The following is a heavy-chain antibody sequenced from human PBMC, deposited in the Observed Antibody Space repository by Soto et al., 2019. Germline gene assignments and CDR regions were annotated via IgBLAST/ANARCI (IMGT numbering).Heavy chain of an antibody. CDR3: TRGPRPISTGTGAY. Sequence: GGSLILSCAASGFIFKMYWMHWVRQSPGKGLVWISRIYNDGTYSDYADSVRGRFTISRDNVNDTLYLQMNNLRAEDSGLYYCTRGPRPISTGTGAYWGQGTQVTVSS. D-gene: IGHD3-10*01. CDR2: IYNDGTYS. V-gene: IGHV3-74*01. J-gene: IGHJ4*02. CDR1: GFIFKMYW.